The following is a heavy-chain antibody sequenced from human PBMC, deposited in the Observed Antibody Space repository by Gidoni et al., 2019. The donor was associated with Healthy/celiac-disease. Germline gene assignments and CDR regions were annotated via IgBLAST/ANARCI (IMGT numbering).Heavy chain of an antibody. CDR1: GFTLSSYA. D-gene: IGHD6-13*01. CDR2: ISGSGGST. V-gene: IGHV3-23*01. J-gene: IGHJ5*02. CDR3: ANPAAAGRGGWFDP. Sequence: EVQLLESGGGLVQPVGSLRLSCSAPGFTLSSYAMSWVRQAPGKGLEWVSAISGSGGSTYYADSVKGRFTISRDNSKNTLYLQMNSLRAEDTAVYYCANPAAAGRGGWFDPWGQGTLVTVSS.